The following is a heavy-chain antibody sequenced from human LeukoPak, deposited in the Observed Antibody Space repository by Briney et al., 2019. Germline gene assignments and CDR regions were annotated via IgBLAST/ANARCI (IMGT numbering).Heavy chain of an antibody. CDR3: ARDNTQDGFDI. V-gene: IGHV1-8*01. CDR2: MNRGNGDR. CDR1: GYTFTSYE. Sequence: GASVKVSCKASGYTFTSYEINWVRQATGQGLEWMGWMNRGNGDRGYAQKFQGRVTMTRDTSISTVYMELSSLRSEDTAVYYCARDNTQDGFDIWGQGTVVTVSS. J-gene: IGHJ3*02. D-gene: IGHD2-2*02.